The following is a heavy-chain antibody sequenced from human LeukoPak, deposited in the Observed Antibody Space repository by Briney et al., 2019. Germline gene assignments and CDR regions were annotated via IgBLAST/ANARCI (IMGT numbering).Heavy chain of an antibody. D-gene: IGHD3-22*01. CDR2: IKSKTDGGTA. J-gene: IGHJ4*02. Sequence: PGGSLRLSCAASGFTFSNYAMNWVRQAPGKGLEWVGRIKSKTDGGTADYAAPVKGRFTISRDDSKNTLYLQMNSLKTEDTAVYYCTTADSSGRFLIDYWGQGTLVTVSS. CDR3: TTADSSGRFLIDY. CDR1: GFTFSNYA. V-gene: IGHV3-15*07.